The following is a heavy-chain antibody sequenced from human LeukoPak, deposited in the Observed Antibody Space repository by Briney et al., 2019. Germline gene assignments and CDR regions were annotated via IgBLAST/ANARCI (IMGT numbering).Heavy chain of an antibody. J-gene: IGHJ3*02. CDR3: ARIRYYAVDAFDI. CDR1: GFTVSSNY. CDR2: IYSGGST. D-gene: IGHD3-10*01. Sequence: GGSLRLSCAASGFTVSSNYMSWVRQAPGKGLEWVSVIYSGGSTYYADSVKGRFTISRDNSKNTLYLQMNSLRAEDTAVYYCARIRYYAVDAFDIWGQGTMVTVSS. V-gene: IGHV3-53*01.